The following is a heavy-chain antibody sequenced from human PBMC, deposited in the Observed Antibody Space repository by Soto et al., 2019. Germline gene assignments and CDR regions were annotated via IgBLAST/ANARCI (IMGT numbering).Heavy chain of an antibody. Sequence: QVQLVQSGAEVKKPGSSVKVSCKASGGTFSSYTISWVRQAPGQGLEWMGRIIPILGIANYAQKFQGRVTITADKSTSTAYMELSSLRSEDTGVYYCARDPYCSSTSCDGNYWGQGTLVTVAS. CDR3: ARDPYCSSTSCDGNY. V-gene: IGHV1-69*08. D-gene: IGHD2-2*01. CDR2: IIPILGIA. CDR1: GGTFSSYT. J-gene: IGHJ4*02.